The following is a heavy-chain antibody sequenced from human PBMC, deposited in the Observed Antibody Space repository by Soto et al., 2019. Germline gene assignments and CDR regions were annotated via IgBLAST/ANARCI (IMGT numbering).Heavy chain of an antibody. V-gene: IGHV4-38-2*01. CDR2: FYHAGRN. J-gene: IGHJ5*02. Sequence: KPSETLSLTCAVSGYSISSNYYWGWIRQPPGKGLEWLGSFYHAGRNFYNPSHESRVTISVDTSKNHVSLNLSSVTAADTAVYYCASSLGSGNYYNIPASWGQGTLVTVSS. CDR3: ASSLGSGNYYNIPAS. CDR1: GYSISSNYY. D-gene: IGHD3-10*01.